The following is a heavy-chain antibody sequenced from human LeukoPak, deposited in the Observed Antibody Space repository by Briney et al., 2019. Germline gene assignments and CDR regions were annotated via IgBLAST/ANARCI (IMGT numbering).Heavy chain of an antibody. D-gene: IGHD6-19*01. V-gene: IGHV4-39*07. CDR2: IYYRGST. CDR1: GGSISSSSYY. CDR3: ARDISSGWYGPSLYYYYYMDV. Sequence: SETLSLTCTGSGGSISSSSYYWGWIRQPPGKWLEWIGSIYYRGSTYYNPSLKSRVTMSVDTSKNQFSLKLSSVTAADTAVYYCARDISSGWYGPSLYYYYYMDVWAKGPRSPSP. J-gene: IGHJ6*03.